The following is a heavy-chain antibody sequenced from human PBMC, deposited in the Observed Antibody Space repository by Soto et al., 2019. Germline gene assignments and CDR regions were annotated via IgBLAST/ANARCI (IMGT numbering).Heavy chain of an antibody. CDR1: GFTFSNFR. CDR2: ISNDGRST. Sequence: VQLVESGGGLVQPGGSLRLSCAASGFTFSNFRMHWVRQAPGKGLVWVALISNDGRSTNHADSVKGRFTISRDNAKSTLYLQLNSLRAEDTAVYYCARDTAGLSYWGQGTLVTVSS. D-gene: IGHD2-21*02. CDR3: ARDTAGLSY. J-gene: IGHJ4*02. V-gene: IGHV3-74*01.